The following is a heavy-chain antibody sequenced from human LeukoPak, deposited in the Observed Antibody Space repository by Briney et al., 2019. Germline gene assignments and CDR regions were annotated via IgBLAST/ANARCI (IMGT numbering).Heavy chain of an antibody. CDR1: GYTFTSYY. CDR3: ARVAAEVVGVPGAIGFGWLRRDYYYMDV. Sequence: ASVKVSCKASGYTFTSYYMHWVRQAPGEGLEWMGIINPSGGSTSYAQKFQGRVTMTRDMSTSTVYMELSSLRSEDTAEYYCARVAAEVVGVPGAIGFGWLRRDYYYMDVWGKGTTATVSS. V-gene: IGHV1-46*01. CDR2: INPSGGST. D-gene: IGHD2-2*02. J-gene: IGHJ6*03.